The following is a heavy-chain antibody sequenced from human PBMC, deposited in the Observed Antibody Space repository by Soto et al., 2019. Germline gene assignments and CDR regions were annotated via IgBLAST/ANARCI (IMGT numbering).Heavy chain of an antibody. Sequence: SETLSLTCAVSGGSISSGGYSWSWVRQPPGKGLEWIGYIYHSGSTYYNPSLKSRVTISVDRSKNQFSLKLSSVTAADTAVYYCAGLVRGVISWFDPWGQGTLVTVSS. D-gene: IGHD3-10*01. CDR3: AGLVRGVISWFDP. V-gene: IGHV4-30-2*01. J-gene: IGHJ5*02. CDR2: IYHSGST. CDR1: GGSISSGGYS.